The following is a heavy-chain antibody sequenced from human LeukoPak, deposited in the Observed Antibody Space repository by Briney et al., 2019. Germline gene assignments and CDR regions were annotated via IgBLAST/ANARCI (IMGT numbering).Heavy chain of an antibody. CDR2: ISGSSNYI. CDR1: GFTFSGYS. J-gene: IGHJ4*02. Sequence: PGGSLRLSCAASGFTFSGYSMNWVRQAPGKGLEWVSSISGSSNYICYADSVKGRFTISRDNAKNSLYLHMNSLRAEDTAVYYCARGYSTTWTYGDYWGQGTLVTVSS. V-gene: IGHV3-21*01. CDR3: ARGYSTTWTYGDY. D-gene: IGHD6-13*01.